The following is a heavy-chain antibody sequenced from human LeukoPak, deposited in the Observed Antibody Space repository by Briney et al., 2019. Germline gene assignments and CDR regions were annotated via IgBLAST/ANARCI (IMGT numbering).Heavy chain of an antibody. CDR3: ARWLQFEYAFDI. J-gene: IGHJ3*02. Sequence: GGALRLSFAASGLPVSSNYMRWVRRAPGKGGEGVLVIYCRRSTYYADSVKGRFTISRDNSNHTLYLQMNSLRAEDTAVYYCARWLQFEYAFDIWGQGTMLTVSS. V-gene: IGHV3-66*03. CDR1: GLPVSSNY. CDR2: IYCRRST. D-gene: IGHD5-24*01.